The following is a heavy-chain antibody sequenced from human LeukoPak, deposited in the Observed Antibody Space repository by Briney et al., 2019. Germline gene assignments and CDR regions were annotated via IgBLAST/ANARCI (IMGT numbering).Heavy chain of an antibody. V-gene: IGHV1-3*03. CDR3: ARAVVTSPRSAFDI. J-gene: IGHJ3*02. D-gene: IGHD4-23*01. CDR1: GYTFTSYA. Sequence: ASVKVSCKASGYTFTSYAMHWVRQAPGQRLEWMGWINAGNGNTKYSQEFQGRVTITGDTSASTAYMELSSLRSEDTAVYYCARAVVTSPRSAFDIWGQGTMVTVSS. CDR2: INAGNGNT.